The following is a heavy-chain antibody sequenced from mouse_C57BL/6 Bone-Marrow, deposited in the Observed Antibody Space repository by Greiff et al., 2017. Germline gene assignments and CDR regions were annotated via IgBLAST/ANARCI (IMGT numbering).Heavy chain of an antibody. CDR3: ARGGYYGSSSWYFDV. J-gene: IGHJ1*03. V-gene: IGHV1-85*01. CDR2: IYPRDGST. CDR1: GYTFTSYD. D-gene: IGHD1-1*01. Sequence: QVQLQQSGPELVKPGASVKLSCKASGYTFTSYDINWVKQRPGQGLEWIGWIYPRDGSTKYNEKFKGKATLTVDTSSSTAYMERHSLTSEDAAVYFGARGGYYGSSSWYFDVWGTGTTVTVSS.